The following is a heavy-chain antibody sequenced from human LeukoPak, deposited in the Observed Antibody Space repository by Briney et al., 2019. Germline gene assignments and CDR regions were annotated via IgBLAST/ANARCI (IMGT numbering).Heavy chain of an antibody. V-gene: IGHV1-69*13. CDR2: IIPIFGTA. CDR1: GGTFSSYA. Sequence: ASVKVSCKASGGTFSSYAISWVRQAPGQGLEWMGGIIPIFGTANYAQKFQGRVTITADESTSTAYMELSSLRPEDTAVYYCASTLTIVGSNSKYYYYYMDVWGKGTTVTVSS. D-gene: IGHD4-11*01. J-gene: IGHJ6*03. CDR3: ASTLTIVGSNSKYYYYYMDV.